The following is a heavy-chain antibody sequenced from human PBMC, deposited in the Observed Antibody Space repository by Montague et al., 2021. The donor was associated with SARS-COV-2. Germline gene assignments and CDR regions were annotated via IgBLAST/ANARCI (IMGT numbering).Heavy chain of an antibody. D-gene: IGHD3-22*01. V-gene: IGHV4-34*01. CDR3: ARLRDGVVPSPILVVGPFYSYYYMDV. CDR1: GSSFSGYY. CDR2: INHGGST. Sequence: SETRSLTCAVHGSSFSGYYWNWIRQSPGKGLEWIGEINHGGSTKFSPSLKGRLTISTDTSKNQFSLKLTSVTAADTAVYYCARLRDGVVPSPILVVGPFYSYYYMDVWGRGTPVTVSS. J-gene: IGHJ6*03.